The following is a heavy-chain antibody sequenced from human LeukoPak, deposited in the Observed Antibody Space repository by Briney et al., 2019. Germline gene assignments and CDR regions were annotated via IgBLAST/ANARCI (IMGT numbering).Heavy chain of an antibody. J-gene: IGHJ4*02. Sequence: ASVKVSCKASGYIFTKYVVHWVRQAPGQRPEWMGWIKAGNGDTKYSQNFQDRLTITRDTSASTVYMELSSLTFEDTALYYCARDDCGDTCYPGGYWGQGTLVTVS. CDR2: IKAGNGDT. CDR3: ARDDCGDTCYPGGY. V-gene: IGHV1-3*01. D-gene: IGHD2-21*01. CDR1: GYIFTKYV.